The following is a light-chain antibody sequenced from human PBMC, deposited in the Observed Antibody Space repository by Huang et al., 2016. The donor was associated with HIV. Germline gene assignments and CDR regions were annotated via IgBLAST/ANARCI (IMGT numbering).Light chain of an antibody. Sequence: EIVMTQSPATLSVSPGERATLSCRASQGVSNNIAWYQQKPGQNPRLLIQGASTRATGIAAKCSDRGSRTDFTLTITSHQPEDSAVYYCQHYNNWPPWTFGPGTQVEI. V-gene: IGKV3D-15*01. CDR2: GAS. CDR3: QHYNNWPPWT. J-gene: IGKJ1*01. CDR1: QGVSNN.